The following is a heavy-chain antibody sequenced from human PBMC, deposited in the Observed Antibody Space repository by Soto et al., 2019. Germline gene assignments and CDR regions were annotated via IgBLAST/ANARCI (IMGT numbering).Heavy chain of an antibody. CDR2: ISAYNGNT. CDR1: GYTFTSYG. V-gene: IGHV1-18*01. Sequence: ASVKVSCKASGYTFTSYGISWVRQAPGQGLEWMGWISAYNGNTNYAQKLQGRVTMTTDTSTSTPYMELRSLRSDDTAVYYCARVGGGAAAGTVYYFDYWGQGTLVTVSS. D-gene: IGHD6-13*01. CDR3: ARVGGGAAAGTVYYFDY. J-gene: IGHJ4*02.